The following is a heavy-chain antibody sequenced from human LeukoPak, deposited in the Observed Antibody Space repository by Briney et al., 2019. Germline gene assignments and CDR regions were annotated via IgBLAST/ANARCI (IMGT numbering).Heavy chain of an antibody. J-gene: IGHJ4*02. V-gene: IGHV3-7*04. D-gene: IGHD6-6*01. CDR3: ARGYSSSLDY. CDR2: IKQDGSEK. Sequence: PGESLRLSCAASGFTFRTYWMNRVRQAPGKGLEWVANIKQDGSEKYYVDSVKGRFTISRDDTKNSLYLQMNSLRADDTAMYFCARGYSSSLDYWGQGTLVTVSS. CDR1: GFTFRTYW.